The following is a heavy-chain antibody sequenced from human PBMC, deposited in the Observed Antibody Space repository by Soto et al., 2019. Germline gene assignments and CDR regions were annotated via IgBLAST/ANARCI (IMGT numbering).Heavy chain of an antibody. CDR3: ARGRGDV. Sequence: TLSLTCAVYGGSFSGYYWSWIRQPPGKGLEWIGEINHSGSTNYNPSLKSRVTISVDTSKNQFSLKLSSVTAADTAVYYCARGRGDVWGQGTTVTVSS. CDR1: GGSFSGYY. CDR2: INHSGST. J-gene: IGHJ6*02. V-gene: IGHV4-34*01. D-gene: IGHD3-10*01.